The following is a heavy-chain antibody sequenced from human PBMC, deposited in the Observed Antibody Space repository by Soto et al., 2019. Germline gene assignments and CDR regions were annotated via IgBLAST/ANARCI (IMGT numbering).Heavy chain of an antibody. Sequence: GESLKISCNGSGYSFTSYWISWVRQIPGKGLEWMWRIDPSDSYTNYSPSFQGHATISAYKSISTASLQWSSLKPSDTAMYHCASHGPDYQLLENWFDPWGQGTLVTVSS. V-gene: IGHV5-10-1*01. CDR3: ASHGPDYQLLENWFDP. CDR2: IDPSDSYT. J-gene: IGHJ5*02. CDR1: GYSFTSYW. D-gene: IGHD2-2*01.